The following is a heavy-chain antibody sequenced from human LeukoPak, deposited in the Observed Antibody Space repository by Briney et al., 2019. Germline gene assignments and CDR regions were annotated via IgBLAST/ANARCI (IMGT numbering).Heavy chain of an antibody. Sequence: ASVKVFCKASGSTFTRHGISWVRQAPGQGLEWMGWISAYNGDTNYAQKFQGRVTMTTDTSTNTAFMELWSLRSDDTALYYCARSGEWSSYYYYYYGLDVWGQGTTVTVSS. V-gene: IGHV1-18*04. CDR1: GSTFTRHG. J-gene: IGHJ6*02. CDR3: ARSGEWSSYYYYYYGLDV. CDR2: ISAYNGDT. D-gene: IGHD3-10*01.